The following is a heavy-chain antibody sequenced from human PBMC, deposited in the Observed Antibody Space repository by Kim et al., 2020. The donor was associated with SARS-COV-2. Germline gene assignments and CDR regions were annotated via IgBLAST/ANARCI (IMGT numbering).Heavy chain of an antibody. D-gene: IGHD3-22*01. V-gene: IGHV4-38-2*01. CDR3: ARAPEGTFDSSGFYWRGDAFDV. J-gene: IGHJ3*01. CDR2: IYHSGST. Sequence: SETLSLSCAVSRYSISRGHYWGWLRQSPGKGLEWIANIYHSGSTYYNPSLESRVTISLDISKNQFFLRQTSVTAADTAVYYCARAPEGTFDSSGFYWRGDAFDVWGQGTMVTVSS. CDR1: RYSISRGHY.